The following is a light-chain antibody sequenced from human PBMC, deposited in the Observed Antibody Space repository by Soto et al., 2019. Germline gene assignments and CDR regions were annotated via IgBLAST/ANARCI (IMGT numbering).Light chain of an antibody. V-gene: IGKV3-20*01. CDR3: HHYDNSPPLFT. Sequence: EIVLTQSPGTLSLSPGERATLSCRASQSVSGSYLAWYQQKPGQPPRLLIYSASRRATGLPDRFSGSGSGTDFTLTISRLEPEDFAVYYCHHYDNSPPLFTFGPGTKVDIK. J-gene: IGKJ3*01. CDR1: QSVSGSY. CDR2: SAS.